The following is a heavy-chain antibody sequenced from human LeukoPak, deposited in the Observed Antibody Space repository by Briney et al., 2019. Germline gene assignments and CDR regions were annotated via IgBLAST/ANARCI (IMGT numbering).Heavy chain of an antibody. J-gene: IGHJ5*02. CDR1: GFTFNSYS. CDR3: QFGSGSYYNIPDNWFDP. V-gene: IGHV3-21*01. CDR2: ISGSNSYI. D-gene: IGHD3-10*01. Sequence: GGSLRLSCAASGFTFNSYSMNWVRQAPGKGLEWVSSISGSNSYIYYADSMKGRFTISRDNAKNSLYLQMNSLRAEDTAVYYCQFGSGSYYNIPDNWFDPWGQGTLVTVSS.